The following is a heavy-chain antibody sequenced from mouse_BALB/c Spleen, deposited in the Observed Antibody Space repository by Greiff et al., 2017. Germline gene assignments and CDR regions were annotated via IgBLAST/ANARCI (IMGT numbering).Heavy chain of an antibody. Sequence: DVKLVESGPGLVKPSQSLSLTCSVTGYSITSGYYWNWIRQFPGNKLEWMGYISYDGSNNYNPSLKNRISITRDTSKNQFFLKLNSVTTEDTATYYCASDYYGSSSYYWGQGTTLTVSS. CDR3: ASDYYGSSSYY. CDR1: GYSITSGYY. V-gene: IGHV3-6*02. D-gene: IGHD1-1*01. CDR2: ISYDGSN. J-gene: IGHJ2*01.